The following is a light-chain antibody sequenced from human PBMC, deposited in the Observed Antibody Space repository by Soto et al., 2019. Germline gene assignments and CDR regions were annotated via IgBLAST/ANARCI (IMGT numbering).Light chain of an antibody. Sequence: DIPMTQSASSLSVSIGARVIITCRAGQSSSTYLNWYEFKPGKAPRLVIFSSSMLHSGVPSRFSGRGSGTDFTLTISSLQPEDFATYFCQQTFSPYVSFGGGTKVDI. CDR1: QSSSTY. J-gene: IGKJ4*01. CDR3: QQTFSPYVS. CDR2: SSS. V-gene: IGKV1-39*01.